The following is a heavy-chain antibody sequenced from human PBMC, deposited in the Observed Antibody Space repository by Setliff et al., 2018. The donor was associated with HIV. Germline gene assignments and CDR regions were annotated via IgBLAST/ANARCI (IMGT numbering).Heavy chain of an antibody. CDR2: IYTRGST. CDR3: ARRREYNGGYYGEYYMDA. D-gene: IGHD1-26*01. J-gene: IGHJ6*03. CDR1: GGSISSGSYY. V-gene: IGHV4-61*02. Sequence: SETLSLTCTVSGGSISSGSYYWSWIRQPAGKGLEWIGRIYTRGSTYYNPALKSRVIISVDTSKNQFSLKLSCVTAADTAVYYCARRREYNGGYYGEYYMDAWGKGTAVTVSS.